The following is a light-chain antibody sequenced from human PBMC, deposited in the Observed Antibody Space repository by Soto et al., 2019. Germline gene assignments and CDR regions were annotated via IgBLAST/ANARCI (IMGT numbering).Light chain of an antibody. Sequence: QSALTQPASVSGSPGQSITISCTGTSRDVGGYNYVSWYQHHPGKAPKLMIYDVRNRPSGVSNRFSGSKSVNTASLTISGLQAEDEADYYCNSYTTISTYVFGTGTKVTAL. CDR3: NSYTTISTYV. J-gene: IGLJ1*01. V-gene: IGLV2-14*03. CDR2: DVR. CDR1: SRDVGGYNY.